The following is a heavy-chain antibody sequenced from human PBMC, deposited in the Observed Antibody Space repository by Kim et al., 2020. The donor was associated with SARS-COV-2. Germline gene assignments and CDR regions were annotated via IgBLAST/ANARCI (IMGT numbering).Heavy chain of an antibody. CDR2: IYYSGST. J-gene: IGHJ5*02. Sequence: SETLSLTCTVSGGSISSSSYYWGWIRQPPGKGLEWIGSIYYSGSTYYNPSLKSRVTISVDTSKNQFSLKLSSVTAADTAVYYCARWESGFKQWLSWFDPWGQGTLVTVSS. CDR1: GGSISSSSYY. V-gene: IGHV4-39*01. CDR3: ARWESGFKQWLSWFDP. D-gene: IGHD6-19*01.